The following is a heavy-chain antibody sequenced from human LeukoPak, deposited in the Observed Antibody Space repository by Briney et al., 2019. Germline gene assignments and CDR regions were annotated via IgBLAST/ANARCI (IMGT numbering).Heavy chain of an antibody. CDR2: IYYSGST. V-gene: IGHV4-39*07. CDR1: GGSISSSSYY. CDR3: VRDGVPGLFDY. Sequence: SETLSLTCTVSGGSISSSSYYWGWIRQPPGKGLEWIGSIYYSGSTYYNPSLKSRVTISVDRSKNQFSLKLSSVTAADTAVYYCVRDGVPGLFDYWGQGTLVTVSS. J-gene: IGHJ4*02. D-gene: IGHD1-1*01.